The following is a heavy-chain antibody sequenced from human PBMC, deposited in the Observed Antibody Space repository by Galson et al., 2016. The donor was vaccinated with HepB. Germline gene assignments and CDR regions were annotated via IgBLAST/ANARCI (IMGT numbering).Heavy chain of an antibody. J-gene: IGHJ4*02. CDR2: INDDATRT. Sequence: SLRLSCAASGFTFRSYGMSWVRQAPGKGLQWVSTINDDATRTHYADSVRGRFTISRDNYKNTLYLQMNRLRADDPALYYCIKDLQYDVDLFWGQGILATVSS. V-gene: IGHV3-23*01. CDR3: IKDLQYDVDLF. D-gene: IGHD3-16*01. CDR1: GFTFRSYG.